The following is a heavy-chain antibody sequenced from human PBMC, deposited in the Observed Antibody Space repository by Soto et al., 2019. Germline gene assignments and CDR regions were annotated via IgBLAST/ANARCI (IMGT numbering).Heavy chain of an antibody. CDR1: GYTFTVYH. Sequence: QEQLVQSGAEVKDPGASVKVSCKASGYTFTVYHMHWVRQAPGQRLEWMGWISTNSGDTNHAQKFQGRVTMTRDTSTSTAYMDLRRLRSDATAVYYCARDRGAGYYGMDVWGQGITVTVTS. CDR2: ISTNSGDT. D-gene: IGHD3-16*01. V-gene: IGHV1-2*02. J-gene: IGHJ6*02. CDR3: ARDRGAGYYGMDV.